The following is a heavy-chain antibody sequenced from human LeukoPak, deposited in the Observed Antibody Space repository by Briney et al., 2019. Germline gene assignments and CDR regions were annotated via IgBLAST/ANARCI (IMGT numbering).Heavy chain of an antibody. CDR2: IKQDGSEK. V-gene: IGHV3-7*01. CDR1: GFTFSSYW. D-gene: IGHD3-3*01. J-gene: IGHJ4*02. Sequence: PGGSLRLSCAASGFTFSSYWMSWVRQAPGKGLEWVANIKQDGSEKYYVDSVKGRFTISRDNAKNSLYLQMNSLRAEDTAVYYCARDSFYDFWSGLFDYWGQGTLVTVSP. CDR3: ARDSFYDFWSGLFDY.